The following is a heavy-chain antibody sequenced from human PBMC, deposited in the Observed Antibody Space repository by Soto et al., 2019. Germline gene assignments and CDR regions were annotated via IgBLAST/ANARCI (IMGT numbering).Heavy chain of an antibody. Sequence: EVQLVESGGGLVKPGGSLRVSCAASGFPFSDAWMSWVRQVPGKGLEWVGRIKSRSDGGASDYAPPVRGRFTISRDDAENTLYLNMSSLRSEDTAVYYCTKMTSSWPERSWVDYSFYMAVG. J-gene: IGHJ6*03. CDR3: TKMTSSWPERSWVDYSFYMAV. CDR1: GFPFSDAW. D-gene: IGHD2-2*01. CDR2: IKSRSDGGAS. V-gene: IGHV3-15*01.